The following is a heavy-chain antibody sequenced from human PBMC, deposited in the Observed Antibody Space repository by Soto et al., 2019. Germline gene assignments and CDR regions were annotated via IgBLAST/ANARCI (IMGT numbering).Heavy chain of an antibody. Sequence: GGSLRLSCVASGFTFSAYSMNWVRQAPGKGLEWLSYISGDRAYIYYADSVRGRFTISRDNAENSHYQQTDNLRDDDTALYYCAWHVYTVVTPMGFWGQGTLVTVSS. CDR1: GFTFSAYS. CDR2: ISGDRAYI. D-gene: IGHD4-17*01. V-gene: IGHV3-48*02. CDR3: AWHVYTVVTPMGF. J-gene: IGHJ4*02.